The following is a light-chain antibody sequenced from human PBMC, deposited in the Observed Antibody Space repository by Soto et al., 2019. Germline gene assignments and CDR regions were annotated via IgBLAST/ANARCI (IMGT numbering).Light chain of an antibody. CDR2: SNN. CDR1: SSNIGSNT. Sequence: QSVLTQPPSASGTPGQRVTITCSGSSSNIGSNTVNWYQQLPGTAPKLLIYSNNQRPSGVPDRFSGSKSGTSASLAISGHQSEEEVDYYCAAWDDSLNGYVFGPGPKFTV. V-gene: IGLV1-44*01. J-gene: IGLJ1*01. CDR3: AAWDDSLNGYV.